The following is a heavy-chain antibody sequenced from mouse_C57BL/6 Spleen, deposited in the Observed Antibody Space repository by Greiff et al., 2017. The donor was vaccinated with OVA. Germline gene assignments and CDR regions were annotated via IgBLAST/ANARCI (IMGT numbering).Heavy chain of an antibody. CDR3: ARWLRRGYAMDY. Sequence: QLQLKESGPGLVQPSQSLSIPCTVSGFSLTIYGVHWVRQSPGKGLEWLGVIWRGGNTDYNAAFISRLSISKDNSKSQVFFKMNSLQADDTAIYYCARWLRRGYAMDYWGQGTSVTVSS. CDR1: GFSLTIYG. J-gene: IGHJ4*01. V-gene: IGHV2-2*01. CDR2: IWRGGNT. D-gene: IGHD2-2*01.